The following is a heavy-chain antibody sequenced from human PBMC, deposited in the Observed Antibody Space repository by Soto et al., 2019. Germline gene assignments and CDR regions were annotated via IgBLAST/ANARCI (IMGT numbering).Heavy chain of an antibody. CDR1: GVSITGYY. CDR2: IYYSGST. D-gene: IGHD2-8*01. V-gene: IGHV4-59*01. Sequence: PSGTLSLSCTVSGVSITGYYWSWIRQPPGKGLEWIGYIYYSGSTNYNPSLKSRVTISVDTSKNQFSLKLSSVTAADTAVYYCARDIMGTNYYYYGMDVWGQGTTVNVSS. J-gene: IGHJ6*02. CDR3: ARDIMGTNYYYYGMDV.